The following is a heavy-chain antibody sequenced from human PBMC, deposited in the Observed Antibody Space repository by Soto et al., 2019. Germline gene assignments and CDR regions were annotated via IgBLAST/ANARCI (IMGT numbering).Heavy chain of an antibody. Sequence: EVQLVESGGGLVQPGGSLRLSCAASGFTFSSYDINWVRQAPGKGLEWVSYISSSGSTIYYADSVKGRFTISRDNAKNSLYLQMNSLRAEDTAVYYCARETYYYDSSGPREGMDVWGQGTTVTVSS. D-gene: IGHD3-22*01. J-gene: IGHJ6*02. CDR2: ISSSGSTI. CDR3: ARETYYYDSSGPREGMDV. CDR1: GFTFSSYD. V-gene: IGHV3-48*03.